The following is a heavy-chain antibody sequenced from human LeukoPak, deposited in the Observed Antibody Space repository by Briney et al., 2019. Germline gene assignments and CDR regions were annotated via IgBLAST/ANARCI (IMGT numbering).Heavy chain of an antibody. CDR1: GGTFSSYA. CDR2: IIPIFGIA. J-gene: IGHJ4*02. D-gene: IGHD5-24*01. V-gene: IGHV1-69*04. Sequence: SVKVSCKASGGTFSSYAISWVRQAPGQGLEWMGRIIPIFGIANYAQKFQGRVTITADKSTSTDYMELSSLRSEDTSAYYCARGEMATPFDYWGEGALVTVSS. CDR3: ARGEMATPFDY.